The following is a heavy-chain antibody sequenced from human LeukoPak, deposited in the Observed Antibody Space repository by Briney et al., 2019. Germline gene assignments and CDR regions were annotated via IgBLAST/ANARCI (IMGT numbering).Heavy chain of an antibody. Sequence: GESLKISCKGSGYSFTSYWIGWVRQMPGKGLEWMGIIYPGDSDTKYSPSFQGQVTITADKSISTAYLQWSSLKASDTAMYFCARQGDSSWLNKFDYWGQGTLVTVSS. CDR3: ARQGDSSWLNKFDY. J-gene: IGHJ4*02. D-gene: IGHD6-13*01. CDR1: GYSFTSYW. CDR2: IYPGDSDT. V-gene: IGHV5-51*01.